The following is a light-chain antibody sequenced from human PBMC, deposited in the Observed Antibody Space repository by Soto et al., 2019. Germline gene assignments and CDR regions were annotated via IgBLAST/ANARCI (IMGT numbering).Light chain of an antibody. CDR1: QSISSW. Sequence: DIQMTQSPSTLSASVGDRVTITCRASQSISSWLAWYQQKPGKVPKLLIYAASTLQSGVPSRFSGSGSGTDFTLTISSLQPDDFATYYCQHYKSYSEAFGQGTKVDSK. CDR3: QHYKSYSEA. J-gene: IGKJ1*01. CDR2: AAS. V-gene: IGKV1-5*01.